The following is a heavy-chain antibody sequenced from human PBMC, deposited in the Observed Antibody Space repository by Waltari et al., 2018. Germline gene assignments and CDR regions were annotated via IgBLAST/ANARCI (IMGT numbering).Heavy chain of an antibody. Sequence: EVQLVESGGGLVQPGGSLRLSCSGSGFTFTNHWMSWVRQAPGKGPEWVASIKQDGSEKYYVDSMKGRFTISRDNAKNSLSPQMDSLRAEDTAVYFCARGVTTVEYWGQGTLVTVSS. CDR1: GFTFTNHW. CDR3: ARGVTTVEY. V-gene: IGHV3-7*04. D-gene: IGHD2-21*02. CDR2: IKQDGSEK. J-gene: IGHJ4*02.